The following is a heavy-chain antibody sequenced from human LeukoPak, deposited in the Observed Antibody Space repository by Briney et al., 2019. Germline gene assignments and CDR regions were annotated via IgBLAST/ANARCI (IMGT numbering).Heavy chain of an antibody. CDR2: ISGYSGNT. J-gene: IGHJ4*02. CDR1: GYTFTSYG. V-gene: IGHV1-18*01. CDR3: ARDIATVVHQD. Sequence: ASVKVSCKASGYTFTSYGVSWVRQDPGQGLEWMGWISGYSGNTNYVQKFQGRVTMTTDRSTTTAYMELRSLRSDDTAVYYCARDIATVVHQDWGQGTLVTVSS. D-gene: IGHD2-15*01.